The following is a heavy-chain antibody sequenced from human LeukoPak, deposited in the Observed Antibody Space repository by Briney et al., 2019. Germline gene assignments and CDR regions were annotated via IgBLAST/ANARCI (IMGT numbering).Heavy chain of an antibody. CDR1: GGTFSSYA. D-gene: IGHD6-13*01. CDR3: ATVYSSSWYYFDY. CDR2: IIPIFGTA. J-gene: IGHJ4*02. V-gene: IGHV1-69*05. Sequence: PVKVSCKASGGTFSSYAISWVRQAPGQGLEWMGRIIPIFGTANYAQKFQGRVTITTDESTSTAYMELSSLRSEDTAVYYCATVYSSSWYYFDYWGQGTLVTVSS.